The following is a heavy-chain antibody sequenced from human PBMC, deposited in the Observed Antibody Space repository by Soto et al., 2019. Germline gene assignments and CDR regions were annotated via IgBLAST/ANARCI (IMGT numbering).Heavy chain of an antibody. CDR2: IYYSGGT. V-gene: IGHV4-31*03. Sequence: SETLSLTCTVSGGSISSGGYYWSWIRQHPGKGLEWIGYIYYSGGTYYNPSLKSRVTISVDTSKNQFSLKLSSVTAADTAVYYCARGYCSGGSCYGTYNWFDPWGQGTLVTVSS. CDR1: GGSISSGGYY. D-gene: IGHD2-15*01. J-gene: IGHJ5*02. CDR3: ARGYCSGGSCYGTYNWFDP.